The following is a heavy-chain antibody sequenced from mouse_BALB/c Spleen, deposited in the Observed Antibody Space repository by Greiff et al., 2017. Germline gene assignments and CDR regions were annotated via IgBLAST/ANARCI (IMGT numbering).Heavy chain of an antibody. Sequence: VQLKQSGTVLARPGASVKMSCKASGYTFTSYWMHWVKQRPGQGLEWIGAIYPGNSDTSYNQKFKGKAKLTAVTSTSTAYMELSSLTNEDSAVYYCSYRYDGPFDYWGQGTTLTVSS. V-gene: IGHV1-5*01. D-gene: IGHD2-14*01. J-gene: IGHJ2*01. CDR1: GYTFTSYW. CDR3: SYRYDGPFDY. CDR2: IYPGNSDT.